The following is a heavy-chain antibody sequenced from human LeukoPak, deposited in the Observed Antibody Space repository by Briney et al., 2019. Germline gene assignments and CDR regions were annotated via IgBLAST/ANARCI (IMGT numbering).Heavy chain of an antibody. Sequence: GGSLRLSCAASGFTFSNAWMSWVRRAPGRGLEWVGRIKSKTDGGTTDYAAPVKGRFTISRDDSKNTLYLQMNSLKTEDTAVYYCTTVVDIVATIDYWGQGTLVTVSS. D-gene: IGHD5-12*01. V-gene: IGHV3-15*01. CDR3: TTVVDIVATIDY. CDR2: IKSKTDGGTT. CDR1: GFTFSNAW. J-gene: IGHJ4*02.